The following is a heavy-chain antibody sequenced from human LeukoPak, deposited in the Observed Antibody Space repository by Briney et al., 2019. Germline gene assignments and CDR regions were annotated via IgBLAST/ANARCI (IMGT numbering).Heavy chain of an antibody. Sequence: GASVKVSCKASGYTFTGYYMHWVRQAPGQGLEWMGWINPNSGGTNYAQKFQGRVTMTRDTSIGTAYMELSRLRSDDTAVYYCARESVRQGESGWFDPWGQGTLVTVSS. CDR3: ARESVRQGESGWFDP. D-gene: IGHD1-1*01. J-gene: IGHJ5*02. CDR1: GYTFTGYY. V-gene: IGHV1-2*02. CDR2: INPNSGGT.